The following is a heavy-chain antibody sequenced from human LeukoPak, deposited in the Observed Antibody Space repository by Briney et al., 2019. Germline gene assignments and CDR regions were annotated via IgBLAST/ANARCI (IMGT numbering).Heavy chain of an antibody. D-gene: IGHD3-9*01. CDR2: INPNSGGT. CDR1: GYTFTGYY. CDR3: ARDGILTGYYNYYYYYMDV. J-gene: IGHJ6*03. Sequence: GASVTVSRKASGYTFTGYYMHWVRQAPGQGLEWMGWINPNSGGTNYAQKFQGRVTMTRDTSISTAYMELSRLRSDDTAVYYCARDGILTGYYNYYYYYMDVWGKGTTVTISS. V-gene: IGHV1-2*02.